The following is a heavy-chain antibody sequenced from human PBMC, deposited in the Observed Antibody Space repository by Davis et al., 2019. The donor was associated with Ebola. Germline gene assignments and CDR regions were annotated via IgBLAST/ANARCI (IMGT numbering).Heavy chain of an antibody. Sequence: ASVKVSCKASGYTFTSYGISWVRQAPGQGLEWMGWISAYNGNTNYAQKLQGRVTMTTDTSTSTAYMELSSLRSEDTAVYYCALYCSGGSCYAGGAFDIWGQGTMVTVSS. CDR1: GYTFTSYG. D-gene: IGHD2-15*01. J-gene: IGHJ3*02. CDR3: ALYCSGGSCYAGGAFDI. V-gene: IGHV1-18*04. CDR2: ISAYNGNT.